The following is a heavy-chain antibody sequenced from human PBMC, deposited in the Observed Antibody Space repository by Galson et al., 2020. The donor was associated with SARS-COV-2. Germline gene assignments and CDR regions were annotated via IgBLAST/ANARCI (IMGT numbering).Heavy chain of an antibody. CDR2: INPNSGGT. J-gene: IGHJ6*02. CDR1: GYTFSGYY. D-gene: IGHD3-16*01. CDR3: ARSRGVMTGYQYYGMDV. Sequence: ASVKVSCKASGYTFSGYYMHWVRQAPGQGLEWMGWINPNSGGTNYAQKFQGWVTMTRDTSISTAYMEVTRLRSDDTAVYYCARSRGVMTGYQYYGMDVWGQGTTVTVSS. V-gene: IGHV1-2*04.